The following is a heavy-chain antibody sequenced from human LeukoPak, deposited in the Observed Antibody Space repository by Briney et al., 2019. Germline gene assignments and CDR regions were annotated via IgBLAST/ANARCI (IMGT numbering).Heavy chain of an antibody. CDR3: ARDRGSSWYYYYYMDV. V-gene: IGHV1-46*01. J-gene: IGHJ6*03. D-gene: IGHD6-13*01. CDR1: GYTFTSYY. CDR2: INPSGGST. Sequence: ASVKVSCKAPGYTFTSYYMHWVRQAPGQGLEWMGIINPSGGSTSYAQKFQGRVTMTRDMSTSTVYMELSSLRSEDTAVYYCARDRGSSWYYYYYMDVWGKGTTVTVSS.